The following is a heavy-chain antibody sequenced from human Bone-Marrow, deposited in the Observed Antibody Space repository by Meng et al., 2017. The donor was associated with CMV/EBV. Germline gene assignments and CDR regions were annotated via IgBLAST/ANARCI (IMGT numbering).Heavy chain of an antibody. CDR3: ARGALVGATRGYYFDY. CDR1: GGSISSYY. D-gene: IGHD1-26*01. V-gene: IGHV4-59*01. CDR2: IYYSGST. Sequence: GSLRLSCTVSGGSISSYYWSWIRQPPGKGLEWIGYIYYSGSTNYNPSLKSRVTISVDTSKNQFSLKLSSVPAADTAVYYCARGALVGATRGYYFDYWGQGTLVTVSS. J-gene: IGHJ4*02.